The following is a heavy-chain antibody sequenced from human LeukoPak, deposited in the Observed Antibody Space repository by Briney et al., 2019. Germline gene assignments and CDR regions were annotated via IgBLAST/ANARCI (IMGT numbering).Heavy chain of an antibody. CDR3: ARGQGLAVAGWYEP. J-gene: IGHJ5*02. CDR1: GGSISPYY. Sequence: SETLSLTCAVSGGSISPYYWTWLRQPPGKELEWIGYIFHSGTTNYNPSLKSRVTISADTSKNQLSLKLTSVTAADTAVYYCARGQGLAVAGWYEPWGQGTLVTVSS. CDR2: IFHSGTT. V-gene: IGHV4-59*01. D-gene: IGHD6-19*01.